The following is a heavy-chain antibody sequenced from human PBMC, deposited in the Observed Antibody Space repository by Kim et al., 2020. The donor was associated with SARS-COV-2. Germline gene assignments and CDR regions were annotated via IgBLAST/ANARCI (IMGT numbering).Heavy chain of an antibody. Sequence: GGSLRLSCAASGFTFSSYGMHWVRQAPGKGLEWVAVIWYDGSNKYYADSVKGRFTISRDNSKNTLYLQMNSLRAEDTAVYYCARGRKTTVTTYDYWGQGTLVTVSS. CDR1: GFTFSSYG. J-gene: IGHJ4*02. CDR2: IWYDGSNK. V-gene: IGHV3-33*01. D-gene: IGHD4-4*01. CDR3: ARGRKTTVTTYDY.